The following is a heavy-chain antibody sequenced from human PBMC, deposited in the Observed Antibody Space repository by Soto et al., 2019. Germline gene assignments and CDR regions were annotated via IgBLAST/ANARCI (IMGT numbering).Heavy chain of an antibody. J-gene: IGHJ4*02. D-gene: IGHD4-17*01. CDR1: GFTFSSYS. V-gene: IGHV3-48*02. CDR2: ISSSSSSTI. CDR3: ARDSGTVTDY. Sequence: GGSLRLSCAASGFTFSSYSMNWVRQAPGKGLEWVSYISSSSSSTIYYADSVKGRFTISRDNAKNSLYLQMNSLRDEDTAVYYCARDSGTVTDYWGQGTLVTVSS.